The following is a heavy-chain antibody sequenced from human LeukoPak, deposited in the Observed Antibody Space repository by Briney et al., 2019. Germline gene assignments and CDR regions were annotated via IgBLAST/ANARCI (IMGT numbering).Heavy chain of an antibody. Sequence: ASVKVSCKASGYTLTGYYMHWVRQAPGQGLAWMGWINPNSGGTNYAQKFQGRVTMTRDTSISTAYMELSRLRSDDTAVCYCARGLEEGVVVVAAASDYWGQGTLVTVSS. CDR2: INPNSGGT. CDR3: ARGLEEGVVVVAAASDY. J-gene: IGHJ4*02. CDR1: GYTLTGYY. D-gene: IGHD2-15*01. V-gene: IGHV1-2*02.